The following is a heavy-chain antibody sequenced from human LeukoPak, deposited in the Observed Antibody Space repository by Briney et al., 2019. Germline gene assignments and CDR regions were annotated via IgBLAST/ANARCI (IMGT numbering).Heavy chain of an antibody. J-gene: IGHJ6*03. CDR2: ISTNSAFI. CDR3: AKRRGLELLYYYYMDV. CDR1: GFTFINYS. V-gene: IGHV3-21*04. Sequence: GGSLRLSCTASGFTFINYSMNWVRQAPGKGLEWVSSISTNSAFIYYADSVRGRFTISRDNSKNTLYLQMNSLRAEDTAVYYCAKRRGLELLYYYYMDVWGKGTTVTVSS. D-gene: IGHD1-7*01.